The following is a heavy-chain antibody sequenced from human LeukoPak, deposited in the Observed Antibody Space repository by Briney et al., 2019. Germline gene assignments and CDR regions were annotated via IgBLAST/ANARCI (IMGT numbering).Heavy chain of an antibody. D-gene: IGHD3-22*01. J-gene: IGHJ3*02. CDR3: AKPPYDSSGYYSGGDDAFDI. V-gene: IGHV3-21*01. CDR2: ISSSSYI. Sequence: GGSLRLSCAASGFTFSSYSMNWVRQAPGKGLEWVASISSSSYIYYADSVKGRFTISRDNAKNSLYLQMNSLRAEDTAVYYCAKPPYDSSGYYSGGDDAFDIWGQGTMVTVSS. CDR1: GFTFSSYS.